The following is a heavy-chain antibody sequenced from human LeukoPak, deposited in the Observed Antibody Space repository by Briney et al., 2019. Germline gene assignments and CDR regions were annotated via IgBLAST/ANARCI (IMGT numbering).Heavy chain of an antibody. CDR2: INPNSGGT. V-gene: IGHV1-2*02. D-gene: IGHD3-10*01. J-gene: IGHJ4*02. Sequence: ASVKVSCKASGYTFTGYYMHWVRQAPRQGLEWMGWINPNSGGTNYAQKFQGRVTMTRDTSISTAYMELSRLRSDDTAVYYCARTGGSGSYYFDYWGQGTLVTVSS. CDR1: GYTFTGYY. CDR3: ARTGGSGSYYFDY.